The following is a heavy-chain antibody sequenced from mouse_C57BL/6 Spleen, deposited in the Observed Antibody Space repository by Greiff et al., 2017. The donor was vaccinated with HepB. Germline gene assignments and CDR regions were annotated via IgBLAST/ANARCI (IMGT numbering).Heavy chain of an antibody. Sequence: VQLQQSGAELARPGASVKLSCKASGYTFTSYGISWVKQRTGQGLEWIGEIYPRSGNTYYNEKFKGKATLTADKSSSTAYMELRSLTSEDSAVYFCARDVYYYGSSYVGYAMDYWGQGTSVTVSS. CDR3: ARDVYYYGSSYVGYAMDY. J-gene: IGHJ4*01. V-gene: IGHV1-81*01. D-gene: IGHD1-1*01. CDR1: GYTFTSYG. CDR2: IYPRSGNT.